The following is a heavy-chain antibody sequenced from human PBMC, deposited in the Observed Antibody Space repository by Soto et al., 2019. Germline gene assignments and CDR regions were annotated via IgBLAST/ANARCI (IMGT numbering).Heavy chain of an antibody. J-gene: IGHJ4*02. Sequence: QVQLVQSEAEVKKPGASVKVSCKASGYTLSNFAMHWVRRAPGHRPEWMGWINGGNGDTKFSHEVQDRVAITRDTTANRAYMELNSLRSEDAAVYYCARGNLARRKRLALWGQGTLAIVSS. CDR3: ARGNLARRKRLAL. V-gene: IGHV1-3*01. CDR1: GYTLSNFA. CDR2: INGGNGDT.